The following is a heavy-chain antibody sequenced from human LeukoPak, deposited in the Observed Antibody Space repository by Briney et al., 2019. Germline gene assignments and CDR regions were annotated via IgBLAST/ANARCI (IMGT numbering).Heavy chain of an antibody. CDR1: GYTFTSYG. J-gene: IGHJ4*02. CDR3: ARDQRTDDTYYYDSSGYNDY. V-gene: IGHV1-18*01. Sequence: RASVKVSCKASGYTFTSYGISWVRQAPGQGLEWMGWISAYNGNTNYAQKLQGRVTMTTDTSTSTAYMELRSLRSDDTAVYYCARDQRTDDTYYYDSSGYNDYWGQGTLVTVSS. D-gene: IGHD3-22*01. CDR2: ISAYNGNT.